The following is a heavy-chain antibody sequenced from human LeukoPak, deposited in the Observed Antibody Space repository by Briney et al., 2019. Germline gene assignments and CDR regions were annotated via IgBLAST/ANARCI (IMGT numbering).Heavy chain of an antibody. Sequence: PSETLSLTCAVYGGSFSTYYWSWVRQPPGRGLEWIGEINHSGRTNYNPSLKSRVTISVDTSKNQFSLKLRSVTAADTAVYFCAREDYYNSGGYYLDYWGQGTLVTVSS. V-gene: IGHV4-34*01. CDR3: AREDYYNSGGYYLDY. J-gene: IGHJ4*02. CDR2: INHSGRT. D-gene: IGHD3-22*01. CDR1: GGSFSTYY.